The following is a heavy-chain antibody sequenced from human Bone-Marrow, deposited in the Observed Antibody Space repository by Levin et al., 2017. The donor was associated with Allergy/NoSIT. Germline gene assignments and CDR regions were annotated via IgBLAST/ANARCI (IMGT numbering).Heavy chain of an antibody. J-gene: IGHJ5*02. Sequence: ASVKVSCKASGYTFTSYYMHWVRQAPGQGLEWMGIINPSGGSTSYAQKFQGRVTMTRDTSTSTVYMELSSLRSEDTAVYYCARGGSSSLFIVAGSRTFNWFDPWGQGTLVTVSS. V-gene: IGHV1-46*01. CDR3: ARGGSSSLFIVAGSRTFNWFDP. D-gene: IGHD6-6*01. CDR1: GYTFTSYY. CDR2: INPSGGST.